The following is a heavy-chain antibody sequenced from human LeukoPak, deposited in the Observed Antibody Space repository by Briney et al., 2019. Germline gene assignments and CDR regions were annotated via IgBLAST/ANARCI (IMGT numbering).Heavy chain of an antibody. D-gene: IGHD3-16*01. V-gene: IGHV4-38-2*02. CDR1: GYSISSIYY. J-gene: IGHJ4*02. CDR2: VSHSGPS. CDR3: VRSYASSGLDH. Sequence: SETLSLTCTVSGYSISSIYYWGWIRQPPGKGLEWIGSVSHSGPSAYNPSLKSRVTMSLDTSRSQFSLKLSSVTAADTAVYYCVRSYASSGLDHWGQGTLVTVSS.